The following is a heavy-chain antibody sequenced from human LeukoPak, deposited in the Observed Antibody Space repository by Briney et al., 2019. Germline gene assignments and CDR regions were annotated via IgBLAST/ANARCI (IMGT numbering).Heavy chain of an antibody. CDR1: GYTFTSYG. V-gene: IGHV1-18*01. CDR2: ISAYNGNT. Sequence: ASVKVSCKASGYTFTSYGISWVRQAPGQGFEWMGWISAYNGNTNYAQKLQGRVTMTTDTSTSTAYMELRSLRSDDTAVYYCARVDTIFGVVMNPELYWGQGTLVTVSS. J-gene: IGHJ4*02. CDR3: ARVDTIFGVVMNPELY. D-gene: IGHD3-3*01.